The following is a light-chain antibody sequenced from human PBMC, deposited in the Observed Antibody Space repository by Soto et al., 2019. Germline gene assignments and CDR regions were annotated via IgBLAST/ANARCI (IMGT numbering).Light chain of an antibody. V-gene: IGKV1-9*01. CDR3: QQLNTYPLT. J-gene: IGKJ4*01. CDR1: QGISSY. Sequence: DIQLTQSPSSLSASVGDRVTITCRASQGISSYLAWYQQKPGKAPNLLIYAASTLQSGVPSRFSGSGSGTDFTLTISSLQPEDFATYYCQQLNTYPLTFGGGTKVDI. CDR2: AAS.